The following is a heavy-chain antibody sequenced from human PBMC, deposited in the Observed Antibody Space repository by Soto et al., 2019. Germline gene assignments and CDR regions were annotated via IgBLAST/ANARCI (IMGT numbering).Heavy chain of an antibody. CDR1: GYTFRNYG. V-gene: IGHV1-18*04. CDR2: ISPHNGNT. Sequence: QVHLEQSGAEMRKPGASVTVSCKASGYTFRNYGINWVRQAPGQGLEWMGWISPHNGNTKYAQQFQGRVTMTADTSTTTSHMELRSLRPDDTAMYFCVRSQGNEPFDPWGQGTLVTVSS. J-gene: IGHJ5*02. CDR3: VRSQGNEPFDP.